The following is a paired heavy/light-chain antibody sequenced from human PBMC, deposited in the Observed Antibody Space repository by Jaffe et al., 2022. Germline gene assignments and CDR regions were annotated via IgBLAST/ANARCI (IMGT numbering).Heavy chain of an antibody. CDR2: IRYDGSNK. CDR3: AKDYPTTDYDYIWGSYRYTGWIEPGDY. CDR1: GFTFSSYG. Sequence: QVQLVESGGGVVQPGGSLRLSCAASGFTFSSYGMHWVRQAPGKGLEWVAFIRYDGSNKYYADSVKGRFTISRDNSKNTLYLQMNSLRAEDTAVYYCAKDYPTTDYDYIWGSYRYTGWIEPGDYWGQGTLVTVSS. D-gene: IGHD3-16*02. V-gene: IGHV3-30*02. J-gene: IGHJ4*02.
Light chain of an antibody. V-gene: IGKV2-30*02. Sequence: DVVMTQSPLSLPVTLGQPASISCRSSQSLVHSDGNTYLNWFQQRPGQSPRRLIYKVSNRDSGVPDRFSGSGSGTDFTLKISRVEAEDVGVYYCMQGTHWPPVSWTFGQGTKVEIK. CDR1: QSLVHSDGNTY. J-gene: IGKJ1*01. CDR2: KVS. CDR3: MQGTHWPPVSWT.